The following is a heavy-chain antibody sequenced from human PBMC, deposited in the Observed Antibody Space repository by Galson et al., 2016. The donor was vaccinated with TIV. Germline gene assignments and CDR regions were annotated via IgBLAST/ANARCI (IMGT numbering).Heavy chain of an antibody. Sequence: SVKVSCKASGGSFSSYVISWVRQAPGQGLEWMGGIIPLFSTANYAQKFQGRVTVTADESTSTAYMELSSLRSEDTAIYYCAKDRNTAMDTYYWYDGMDVWGQGTTVTVSS. CDR3: AKDRNTAMDTYYWYDGMDV. J-gene: IGHJ6*02. V-gene: IGHV1-69*13. CDR2: IIPLFSTA. D-gene: IGHD5-18*01. CDR1: GGSFSSYV.